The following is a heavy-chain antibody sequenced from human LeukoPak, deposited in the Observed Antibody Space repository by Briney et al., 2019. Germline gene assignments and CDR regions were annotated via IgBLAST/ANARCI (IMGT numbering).Heavy chain of an antibody. J-gene: IGHJ5*02. Sequence: GGSLRLSCAASGFTFTTYWMGWVRQAPGKGLEWVANIKQDGSEQYYVDSVKGRFTISRDNAKNSLSLQMNSLRAEDTAVYYCARPFYYGSETYFWFDPWGQGTLVTVSS. CDR3: ARPFYYGSETYFWFDP. CDR2: IKQDGSEQ. CDR1: GFTFTTYW. D-gene: IGHD3-10*01. V-gene: IGHV3-7*01.